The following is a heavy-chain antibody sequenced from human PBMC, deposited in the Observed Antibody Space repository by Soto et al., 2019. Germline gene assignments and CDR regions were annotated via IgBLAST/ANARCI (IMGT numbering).Heavy chain of an antibody. V-gene: IGHV4-34*01. CDR2: INHSGST. Sequence: PSETLSLTCAVYGGSFSGYYWSWIRQPPGKGLEWIGEINHSGSTNYNPSPKSRVTISVDTSKNQFSLKLSSVTAADTAVYYCARARGAVWSGYYTENYYYYYYGMDVWGQGTTVTVSS. J-gene: IGHJ6*02. D-gene: IGHD3-3*01. CDR1: GGSFSGYY. CDR3: ARARGAVWSGYYTENYYYYYYGMDV.